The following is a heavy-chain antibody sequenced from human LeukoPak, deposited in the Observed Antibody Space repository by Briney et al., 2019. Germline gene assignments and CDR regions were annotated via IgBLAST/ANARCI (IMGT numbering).Heavy chain of an antibody. D-gene: IGHD1-26*01. CDR2: ISYDGSNK. Sequence: PGGSLRLSCAASGFTFSSYGMHWVRQAPGKGLEWVAVISYDGSNKYYADSVKGRFTISRDNSKNTLYLQMNSLRAEDTAVYYCAKGLRWELRGEFDYWGQGTLVTVSS. CDR3: AKGLRWELRGEFDY. CDR1: GFTFSSYG. J-gene: IGHJ4*02. V-gene: IGHV3-30*18.